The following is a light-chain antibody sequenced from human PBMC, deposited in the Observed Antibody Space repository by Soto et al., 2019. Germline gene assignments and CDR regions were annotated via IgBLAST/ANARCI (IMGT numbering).Light chain of an antibody. V-gene: IGKV3-20*01. CDR2: DAS. Sequence: EIVLTQSPGTLSLSPGERATLSCRASQSVSNRLLSWYQQKPRQAPSLLIDDASSRTTGIPYLFSGSGSGTTFTLLISRLEPEDFAGDYCHQYRSSPPLTFGGGTKVEIK. J-gene: IGKJ4*01. CDR3: HQYRSSPPLT. CDR1: QSVSNRL.